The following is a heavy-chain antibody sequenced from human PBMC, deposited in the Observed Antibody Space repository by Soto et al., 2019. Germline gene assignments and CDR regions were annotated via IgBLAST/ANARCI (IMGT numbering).Heavy chain of an antibody. CDR3: ARLRGYSYGSDFVFDY. CDR1: GFTFSDYA. D-gene: IGHD5-18*01. CDR2: ILYDGSKE. Sequence: PGGSLRLSCAASGFTFSDYAMHWVRQAPGKGLEWLAVILYDGSKEYYADSVKGRFTISRDSSNNMLHLQMSSLRPEDTAFYYCARLRGYSYGSDFVFDYWGQGTLVTVSS. J-gene: IGHJ4*02. V-gene: IGHV3-30-3*01.